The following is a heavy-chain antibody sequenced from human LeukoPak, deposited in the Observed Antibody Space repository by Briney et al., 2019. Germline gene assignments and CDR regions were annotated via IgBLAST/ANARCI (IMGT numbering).Heavy chain of an antibody. V-gene: IGHV4-59*01. J-gene: IGHJ4*02. D-gene: IGHD3-3*01. CDR1: GGSISSYY. Sequence: SETLSLTCTVSGGSISSYYWSWIRQPPGKGLEWIGYIYYSGSTNYNPSLKSRVTISVDTSKNQFSLKLSSVTAADTAVYYCARDVDFWSGGIAPLYDWGQGTLVTVSS. CDR2: IYYSGST. CDR3: ARDVDFWSGGIAPLYD.